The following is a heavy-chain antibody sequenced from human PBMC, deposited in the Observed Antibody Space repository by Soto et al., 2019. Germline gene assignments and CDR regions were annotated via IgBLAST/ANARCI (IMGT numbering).Heavy chain of an antibody. Sequence: SETLSLTCAVSGGSISSSNWWGGVRQPPGKGLEWIGESYQSGSTNYNPSLKSRGTISVDKSKNQFSLKLSSVTAADTAVYYWARSHIVPRLLMYPYDYWGQGTLVT. CDR3: ARSHIVPRLLMYPYDY. CDR2: SYQSGST. D-gene: IGHD6-6*01. J-gene: IGHJ4*02. V-gene: IGHV4-4*02. CDR1: GGSISSSNW.